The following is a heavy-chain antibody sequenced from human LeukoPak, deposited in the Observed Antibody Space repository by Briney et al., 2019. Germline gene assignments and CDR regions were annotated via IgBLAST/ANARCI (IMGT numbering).Heavy chain of an antibody. CDR2: IKSKTDGGTT. V-gene: IGHV3-15*01. Sequence: GGSLRLSCAASGFTFSNAWMSWVRQAPGKGLEWVGRIKSKTDGGTTDYAAPVKGRFTISRDDSKNSLYLQMNSLKTEDTAVYYCTTDSDQVVRGVQYWGQGTLVTVSS. J-gene: IGHJ4*02. D-gene: IGHD3-10*01. CDR1: GFTFSNAW. CDR3: TTDSDQVVRGVQY.